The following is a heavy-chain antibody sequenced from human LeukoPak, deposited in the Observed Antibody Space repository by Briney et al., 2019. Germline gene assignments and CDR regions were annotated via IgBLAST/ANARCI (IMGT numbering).Heavy chain of an antibody. CDR1: GFTFSSYA. CDR3: AKGGLRQQLVWARIYYFDY. V-gene: IGHV3-23*01. J-gene: IGHJ4*02. Sequence: PGGSLRFSCAASGFTFSSYAMSWVRQAPGKGLEWVSAISGSGGSTYYADSVKGRFTISRDNSKNTLYLQMNSLRAEDTAVYYCAKGGLRQQLVWARIYYFDYWGQGTLVTVSS. D-gene: IGHD6-13*01. CDR2: ISGSGGST.